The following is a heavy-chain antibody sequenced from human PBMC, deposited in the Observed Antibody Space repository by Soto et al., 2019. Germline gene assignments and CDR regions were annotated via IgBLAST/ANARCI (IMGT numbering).Heavy chain of an antibody. D-gene: IGHD2-15*01. CDR1: GYTFTSNT. CDR2: INVGNGKT. Sequence: QVHLVQSGAEVKKPGASVEISCKASGYTFTSNTIHWVRQAPGQRFEWLGWINVGNGKTQYSPNFQGRVSISRDPPASTAYMQLSGLRSEDTAVYYCTRESRMDFDYWGQGTLVTVSS. J-gene: IGHJ4*02. V-gene: IGHV1-3*01. CDR3: TRESRMDFDY.